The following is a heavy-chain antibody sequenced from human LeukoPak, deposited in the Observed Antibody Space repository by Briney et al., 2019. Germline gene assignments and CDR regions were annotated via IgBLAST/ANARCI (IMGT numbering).Heavy chain of an antibody. CDR2: IIPIFGTA. CDR1: GGTFSSYA. V-gene: IGHV1-69*13. D-gene: IGHD1-14*01. CDR3: ARGKVRAAHTGGYYYYYMDV. Sequence: SVKVSCKASGGTFSSYAISWVRQAPGQGLEWMGGIIPIFGTANYAQKFQGRVTVTADESTSTAYMELSSLRSEDTAVYYCARGKVRAAHTGGYYYYYMDVWGKGTTVTVSS. J-gene: IGHJ6*03.